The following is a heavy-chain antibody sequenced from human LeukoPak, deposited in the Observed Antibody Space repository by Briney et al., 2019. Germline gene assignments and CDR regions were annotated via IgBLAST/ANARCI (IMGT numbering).Heavy chain of an antibody. CDR3: RDFYYYMDV. CDR2: IRPDGSEK. V-gene: IGHV3-7*01. CDR1: GFTFSSYG. Sequence: PGRSLRLSCAASGFTFSSYGMHWVRQAPGKGLEWVANIRPDGSEKYYLDSVKGRFTISRDNAKNSLSLRMNSLRAEDTAVIKSRDFYYYMDVWGKGTTVTISS. J-gene: IGHJ6*03.